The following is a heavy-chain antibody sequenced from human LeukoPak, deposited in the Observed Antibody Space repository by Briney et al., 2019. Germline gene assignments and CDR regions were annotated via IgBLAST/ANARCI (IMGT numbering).Heavy chain of an antibody. V-gene: IGHV4-59*01. D-gene: IGHD3-22*01. CDR3: ARGRPVVTYFDY. CDR2: IPYSGSA. J-gene: IGHJ4*02. CDR1: GGSISTYY. Sequence: SETLSLTCTVSGGSISTYYWSWVRQPPGKGLEWIGYIPYSGSANYNPSLRSRVTISIDTSKNQFSLKLNSVTAADTAVYYCARGRPVVTYFDYWGQGTLVTVSS.